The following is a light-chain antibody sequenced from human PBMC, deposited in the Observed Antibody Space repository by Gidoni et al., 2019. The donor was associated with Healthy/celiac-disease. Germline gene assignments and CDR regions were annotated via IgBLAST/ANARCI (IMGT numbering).Light chain of an antibody. CDR1: QGISSA. V-gene: IGKV1-13*02. J-gene: IGKJ3*01. CDR2: DAS. CDR3: QQFNSYPVA. Sequence: AIQLTQSPSSLSASVGDRVTITCRASQGISSALAWYQQKPGKAPKLLIYDASSWESGVPSRFSGSGSGTDFTLTISSLEPEDFATYYCQQFNSYPVAFGPGTKVDIK.